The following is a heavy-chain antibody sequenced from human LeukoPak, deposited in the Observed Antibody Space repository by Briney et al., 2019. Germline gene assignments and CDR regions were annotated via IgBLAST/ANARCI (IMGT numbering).Heavy chain of an antibody. CDR2: IQYHGRDK. Sequence: GGSLRLSCAASGFTFRTSGMRWVRQAPGKGLEWVAFIQYHGRDKYYADSVKGRFTTSRDNSKNTLYMEVNSLRAEDTAVYYCARAKQWLVQLYYYGMDVWGQGTTVTVTS. CDR1: GFTFRTSG. CDR3: ARAKQWLVQLYYYGMDV. D-gene: IGHD6-19*01. J-gene: IGHJ6*02. V-gene: IGHV3-30*02.